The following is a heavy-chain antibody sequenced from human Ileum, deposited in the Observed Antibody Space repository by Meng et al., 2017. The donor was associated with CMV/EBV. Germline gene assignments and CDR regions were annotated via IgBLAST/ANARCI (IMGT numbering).Heavy chain of an antibody. CDR3: ARAAGWFDP. Sequence: LSCSASGFTFSACYMSWIRPAPGKGLGWVSYISSSGSTIYYADSVKGRFTISRDNAKNSLYLQMNSLRAEDTAVYYCARAAGWFDPWGQGTLVTVSS. D-gene: IGHD3-10*01. V-gene: IGHV3-11*01. J-gene: IGHJ5*02. CDR2: ISSSGSTI. CDR1: GFTFSACY.